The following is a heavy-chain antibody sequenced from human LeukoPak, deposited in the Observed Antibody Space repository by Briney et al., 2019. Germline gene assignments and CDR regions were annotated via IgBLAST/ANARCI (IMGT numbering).Heavy chain of an antibody. CDR2: IWYDGSNK. CDR3: ARDPTVTTPLSYFDY. Sequence: GGSLRLSYAASGFTFSSYGMHWVRQAPGKGLEWVAVIWYDGSNKYYADSVKGRFTISRDNSKNTLYLQMNSLRAEDTAVYYCARDPTVTTPLSYFDYWGQGTLVTVSS. V-gene: IGHV3-33*01. J-gene: IGHJ4*02. D-gene: IGHD4-17*01. CDR1: GFTFSSYG.